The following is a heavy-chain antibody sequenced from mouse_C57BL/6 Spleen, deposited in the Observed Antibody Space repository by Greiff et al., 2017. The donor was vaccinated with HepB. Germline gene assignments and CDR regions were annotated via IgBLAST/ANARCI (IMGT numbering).Heavy chain of an antibody. Sequence: EVQLQQSGPVLVKPGASVKMSCKASGYTFTDYYMNWVKQSHGKSLEWIGVINPYNGGTSYTQKFKGKATLTVDKSSSTAYMELNSLTSEDSAVYYCAREFITTVVAPFDYWGQGTTLTVSS. CDR3: AREFITTVVAPFDY. CDR1: GYTFTDYY. V-gene: IGHV1-19*01. CDR2: INPYNGGT. J-gene: IGHJ2*01. D-gene: IGHD1-1*01.